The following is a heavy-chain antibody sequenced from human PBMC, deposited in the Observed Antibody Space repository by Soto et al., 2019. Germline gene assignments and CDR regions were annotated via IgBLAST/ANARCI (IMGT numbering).Heavy chain of an antibody. J-gene: IGHJ5*02. Sequence: GGSLRLSCAASGFTFDDYTMHWVRQAPGKGLEWVSLITWDGDITYYADSVKGRFTISRDNSKNTLYLQMNNLRPDDTAVYYYAKPRSSLEWPRFDPWGQRTLVRVSS. CDR3: AKPRSSLEWPRFDP. CDR2: ITWDGDIT. D-gene: IGHD3-3*01. V-gene: IGHV3-43*01. CDR1: GFTFDDYT.